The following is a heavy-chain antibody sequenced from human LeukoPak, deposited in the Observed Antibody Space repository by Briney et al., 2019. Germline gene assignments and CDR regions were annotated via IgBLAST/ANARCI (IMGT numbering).Heavy chain of an antibody. CDR1: GGSISSGDYY. D-gene: IGHD3-22*01. CDR2: IYYSGST. CDR3: ASFYDSSGYYDY. J-gene: IGHJ4*02. Sequence: PSETLSLTCTVSGGSISSGDYYWSWIRQPPGKGLEWIGYIYYSGSTYYNPSLKSRVTITVDTSKNQFSLKLSSVTAADTAVYYCASFYDSSGYYDYWGQGTLVTVCS. V-gene: IGHV4-30-4*01.